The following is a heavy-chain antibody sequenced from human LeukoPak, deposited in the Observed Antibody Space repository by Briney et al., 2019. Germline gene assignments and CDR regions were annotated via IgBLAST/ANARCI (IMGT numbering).Heavy chain of an antibody. D-gene: IGHD2/OR15-2a*01. Sequence: GGSLRLSCAASGFTFSSYAMSWVRQAPGKGLEWVSAISGSGGSTYYADSVKGRFTISRDNSKNTLYLQMNSLRAEDTAVYYCAKGLAPVTTWYMDVWGKGTTVTVSS. CDR3: AKGLAPVTTWYMDV. CDR1: GFTFSSYA. J-gene: IGHJ6*03. CDR2: ISGSGGST. V-gene: IGHV3-23*01.